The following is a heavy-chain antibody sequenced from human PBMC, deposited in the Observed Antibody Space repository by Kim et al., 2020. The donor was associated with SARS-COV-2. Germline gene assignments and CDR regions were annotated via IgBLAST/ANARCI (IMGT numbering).Heavy chain of an antibody. D-gene: IGHD3-10*01. CDR1: GGSISSYY. Sequence: SETLSLTCTVSGGSISSYYWSWIRQPPGKGLEWIGYIYYSGSTNYNPSLKSRVTISVDTSKNQFSLKLSSVTAADTAVYYCARDSGEWFGELLLSPYGMDVWGQGTTVTVAS. V-gene: IGHV4-59*13. CDR2: IYYSGST. CDR3: ARDSGEWFGELLLSPYGMDV. J-gene: IGHJ6*02.